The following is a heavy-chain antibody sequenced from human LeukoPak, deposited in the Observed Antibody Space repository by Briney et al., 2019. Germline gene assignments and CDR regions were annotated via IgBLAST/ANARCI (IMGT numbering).Heavy chain of an antibody. V-gene: IGHV1-69*04. Sequence: ASVKVSCKASGGTFSSYAISWVRQAPGQGLEWMGRIIPILGIANYAQKFQGRVTITADKSTSTAYMELSSLRSEDTAVYYCARDYGGNSGDAFDIWGQGTMVTVSS. CDR1: GGTFSSYA. CDR3: ARDYGGNSGDAFDI. J-gene: IGHJ3*02. CDR2: IIPILGIA. D-gene: IGHD4-23*01.